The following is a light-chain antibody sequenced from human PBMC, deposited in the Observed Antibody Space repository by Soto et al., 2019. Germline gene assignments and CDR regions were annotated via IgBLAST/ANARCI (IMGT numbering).Light chain of an antibody. CDR2: EVN. Sequence: QSALTQPPSASGSPGQSVTISCTETSSDVGGYNYVSWYQQYPGKVPKLMVYEVNNRPSGVPDRFSGSKSGNTASLTVSGLQAEDEADYYCTSYAGGNNVFGTGTKLTVL. J-gene: IGLJ1*01. V-gene: IGLV2-8*01. CDR1: SSDVGGYNY. CDR3: TSYAGGNNV.